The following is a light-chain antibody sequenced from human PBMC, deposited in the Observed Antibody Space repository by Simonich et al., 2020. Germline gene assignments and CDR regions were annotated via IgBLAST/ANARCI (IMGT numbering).Light chain of an antibody. V-gene: IGKV1-13*02. Sequence: AIQLTQSPSSLSASVGDRVTITCRASQGISSALAWYQQKPGKAPKLLIYAASTLQRGVPSRFSGSGSGTDFTLTISCLQSEDFATYYCQQYYSYPRTFGQGTKVEIK. CDR3: QQYYSYPRT. J-gene: IGKJ1*01. CDR2: AAS. CDR1: QGISSA.